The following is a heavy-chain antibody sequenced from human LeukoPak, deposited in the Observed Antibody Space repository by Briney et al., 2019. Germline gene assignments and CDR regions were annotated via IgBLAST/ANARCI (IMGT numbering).Heavy chain of an antibody. J-gene: IGHJ6*03. CDR3: ARDGPVGASDYFYYYMDV. V-gene: IGHV4-4*07. Sequence: SETLSLTCIVSGGSINSYYWSWIRQPAGKGLQWIGRMYASGSTSYNPSLKSRVTISVDKSKNQVSLKLSSVTAADTAVYYCARDGPVGASDYFYYYMDVWGKGTTVTVSS. CDR2: MYASGST. D-gene: IGHD1-26*01. CDR1: GGSINSYY.